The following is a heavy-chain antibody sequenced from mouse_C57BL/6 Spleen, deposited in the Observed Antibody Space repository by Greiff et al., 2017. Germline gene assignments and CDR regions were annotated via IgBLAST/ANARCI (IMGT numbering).Heavy chain of an antibody. D-gene: IGHD1-1*01. V-gene: IGHV1-55*01. Sequence: QFQLQQPGAELVKPGASVKMSCKASGYTFTSYWITWVKQRPGQGLEWIGDIYPGSGSTNYNEKFKSKATLTVDTSSSTAYMQLSSLTSEDSAVYYCARSNYGTAWFAYWGQGTLVTVSA. CDR3: ARSNYGTAWFAY. CDR2: IYPGSGST. J-gene: IGHJ3*01. CDR1: GYTFTSYW.